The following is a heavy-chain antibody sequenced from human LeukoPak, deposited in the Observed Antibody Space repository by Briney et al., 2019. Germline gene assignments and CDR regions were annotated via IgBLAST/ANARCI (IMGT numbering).Heavy chain of an antibody. CDR1: GGPISGSYC. CDR2: IHYSGST. J-gene: IGHJ4*02. D-gene: IGHD3-22*01. CDR3: ARLPYSHYSDSSGYFDH. Sequence: SETLSLTCTVSGGPISGSYCWGWIRQTPGKGLEWIGSIHYSGSTYYNPSLKSRVTISVDTSRNQFSLKLRPVTAADTAVYYCARLPYSHYSDSSGYFDHWGQGTLFTVSS. V-gene: IGHV4-39*01.